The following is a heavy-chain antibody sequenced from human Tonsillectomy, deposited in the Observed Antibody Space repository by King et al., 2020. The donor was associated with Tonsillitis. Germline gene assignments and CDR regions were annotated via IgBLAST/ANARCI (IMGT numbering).Heavy chain of an antibody. D-gene: IGHD2-2*01. J-gene: IGHJ6*02. V-gene: IGHV3-7*01. CDR1: RFTFSSYW. Sequence: VQLVESGGGLVQPGGSLRLSCAASRFTFSSYWMSWVRQAPAKGLEWVANIKQDGSERYYVDSVKGRFTNSRDNAKNLVYLQMNSLRAEDTGVYYCARDIEVVPATMHQYYYGLDVWGQGTTVTVSS. CDR3: ARDIEVVPATMHQYYYGLDV. CDR2: IKQDGSER.